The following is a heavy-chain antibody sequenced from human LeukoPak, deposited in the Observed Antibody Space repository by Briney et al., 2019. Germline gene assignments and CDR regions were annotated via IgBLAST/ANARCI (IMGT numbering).Heavy chain of an antibody. J-gene: IGHJ4*02. Sequence: SETLSLTCTVSGDSISDYYCSWIRQPPEKGLEWIGYIHNSGSTIYKPSLRSRVTMSVDTSKNQFSLKLSSVTAADTAVYYCARDHYSSPFDYWGQGTLVTVSS. D-gene: IGHD6-13*01. CDR2: IHNSGST. V-gene: IGHV4-4*08. CDR3: ARDHYSSPFDY. CDR1: GDSISDYY.